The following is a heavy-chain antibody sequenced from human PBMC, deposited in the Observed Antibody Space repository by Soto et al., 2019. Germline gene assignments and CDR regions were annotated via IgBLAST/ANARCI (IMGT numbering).Heavy chain of an antibody. Sequence: SETLSLTCTVAGGSISSYYWSWIRQPPGKGLEWIGYIYYSGSTNYNPSLKSRVTISVDTSKNQFSLKLSSVTAADTAVYYCARTYHSPSYYYMDVWGKGTTVTVSS. CDR1: GGSISSYY. CDR2: IYYSGST. J-gene: IGHJ6*03. V-gene: IGHV4-59*01. D-gene: IGHD2-2*01. CDR3: ARTYHSPSYYYMDV.